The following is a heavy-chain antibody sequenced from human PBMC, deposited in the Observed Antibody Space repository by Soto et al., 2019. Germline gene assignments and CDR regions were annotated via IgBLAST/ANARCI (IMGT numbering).Heavy chain of an antibody. Sequence: GWALGDYCAASAFTFSSYSMIWVRQAPGKRLLCASSISSSSSYIYYADSVKGRFTISRDNAKNSLYLQMNSLRAEDTAVYYCARDTFRVAAAPIPIYYYGMDVWGQGTTVTVSS. CDR2: ISSSSSYI. CDR1: AFTFSSYS. V-gene: IGHV3-21*01. J-gene: IGHJ6*02. CDR3: ARDTFRVAAAPIPIYYYGMDV. D-gene: IGHD6-13*01.